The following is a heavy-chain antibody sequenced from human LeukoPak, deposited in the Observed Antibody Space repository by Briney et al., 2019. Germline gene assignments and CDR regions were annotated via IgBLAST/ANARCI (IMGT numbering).Heavy chain of an antibody. Sequence: RGESLKISCEASGFNFNNYWVGWVRQMPGKGLEWMGIIYPGDYDTRYSPSFQGHVTISVGKSISTAYLQWSSLKASDTAMYYCARLSSSGYYSPPTYWGQGTLVTVSS. D-gene: IGHD3-22*01. CDR3: ARLSSSGYYSPPTY. J-gene: IGHJ4*02. CDR2: IYPGDYDT. CDR1: GFNFNNYW. V-gene: IGHV5-51*01.